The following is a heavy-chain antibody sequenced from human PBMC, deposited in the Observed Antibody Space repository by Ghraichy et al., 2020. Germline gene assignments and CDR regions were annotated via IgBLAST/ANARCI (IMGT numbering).Heavy chain of an antibody. CDR3: AKEISYDILTGYPDYCDYGMDV. J-gene: IGHJ6*02. CDR1: GFTFRNYV. Sequence: GGSLRLSCAASGFTFRNYVMSWVRQAPGKGLEWVSAISGSGGSTYYADSVKGRFTISRDNSKNTLYLQMNSLRAEDTAVYYCAKEISYDILTGYPDYCDYGMDVWGQGTTVNVSS. V-gene: IGHV3-23*01. CDR2: ISGSGGST. D-gene: IGHD3-9*01.